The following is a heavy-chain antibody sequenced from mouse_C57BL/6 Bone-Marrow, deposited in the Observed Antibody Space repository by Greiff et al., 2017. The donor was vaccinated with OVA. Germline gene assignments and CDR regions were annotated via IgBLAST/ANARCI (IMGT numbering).Heavy chain of an antibody. Sequence: VQLQQSGPELVKPGASVKISCKASGYSFTDYNMNWVKQSNGKSLEWIGVLNPNYGTTSYNQKFKGKATLTVDQSSSTAYMQLNSLTSEDSAVYYCAKGIITTPYYFDYWGQGTTLTVSS. J-gene: IGHJ2*01. CDR1: GYSFTDYN. CDR3: AKGIITTPYYFDY. V-gene: IGHV1-39*01. CDR2: LNPNYGTT. D-gene: IGHD1-1*01.